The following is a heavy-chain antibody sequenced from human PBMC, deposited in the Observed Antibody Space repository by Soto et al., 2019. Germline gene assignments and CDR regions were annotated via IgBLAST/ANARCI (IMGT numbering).Heavy chain of an antibody. CDR3: ARGRGLGGSPSTYRFDR. D-gene: IGHD3-16*01. CDR1: GYTFTGYY. V-gene: IGHV1-2*02. Sequence: QVQLVQSGAEVKKPGASVKVSCKASGYTFTGYYMHWVRQAPGQGLEWMGWINPNSGGTNYAQKVEGRVTMIRDPSNSTAHMEQRRLRSDDTAVYYCARGRGLGGSPSTYRFDRWGQGALVTVSS. J-gene: IGHJ5*02. CDR2: INPNSGGT.